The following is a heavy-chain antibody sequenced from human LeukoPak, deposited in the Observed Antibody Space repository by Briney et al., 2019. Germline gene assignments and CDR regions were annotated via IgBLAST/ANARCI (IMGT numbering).Heavy chain of an antibody. CDR1: GFTFSSYS. CDR2: ISSSRTI. V-gene: IGHV3-48*01. CDR3: ARDPSPVLRRNYFDY. D-gene: IGHD2-8*01. J-gene: IGHJ4*02. Sequence: GGSLRLSCAASGFTFSSYSMNWVRQAPGKGLEWVSYISSSRTIYYADSVKGRFTISRDNAKNSLYLQMNSLRAEDTAVYYCARDPSPVLRRNYFDYWGQGTLVTVSS.